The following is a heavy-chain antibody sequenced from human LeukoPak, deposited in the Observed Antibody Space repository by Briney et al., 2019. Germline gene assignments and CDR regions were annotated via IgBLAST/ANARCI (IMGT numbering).Heavy chain of an antibody. CDR3: ARTAKGTVSGVWYFDL. J-gene: IGHJ2*01. D-gene: IGHD4-17*01. CDR1: GYNFTNYW. V-gene: IGHV5-51*01. Sequence: SGESLEISCQASGYNFTNYWIAWVRQMPGKGLEWVGIIYPGASDTRYSPSFQGHVTISTDKSISAAYLQWSSLKASDSAMYFCARTAKGTVSGVWYFDLWGRGTLVTVSS. CDR2: IYPGASDT.